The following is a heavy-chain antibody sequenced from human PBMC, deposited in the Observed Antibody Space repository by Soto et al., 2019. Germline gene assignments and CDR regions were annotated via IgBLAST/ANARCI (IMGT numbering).Heavy chain of an antibody. CDR3: ASQGMDSGYDRMDY. V-gene: IGHV4-59*08. CDR1: GGSISSYY. J-gene: IGHJ4*02. CDR2: IYYSGST. Sequence: QVQLQESGPGLVKPSETLSLTCTVSGGSISSYYWSWIRQPPGKGLEWIGYIYYSGSTNYNPSLKSRVTISVDTSKNQFSLKLSSVTAADTAVYYCASQGMDSGYDRMDYWGQGTLVTVSS. D-gene: IGHD5-12*01.